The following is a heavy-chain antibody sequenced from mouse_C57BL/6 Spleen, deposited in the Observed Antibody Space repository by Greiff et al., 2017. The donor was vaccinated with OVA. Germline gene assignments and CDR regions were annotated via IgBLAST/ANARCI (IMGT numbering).Heavy chain of an antibody. CDR1: GFSFNTYA. CDR3: VRHAGNAMDY. Sequence: EVQLVESGGGLVQPKGSLKLSCAASGFSFNTYAMNWVRQAPGKGLEWVARIRSKSNNYATYYADSVKDRFTISRDDSESMLYLQMNNLKTEDTAMYYCVRHAGNAMDYWGQGTSVTVSS. V-gene: IGHV10-1*01. CDR2: IRSKSNNYAT. J-gene: IGHJ4*01.